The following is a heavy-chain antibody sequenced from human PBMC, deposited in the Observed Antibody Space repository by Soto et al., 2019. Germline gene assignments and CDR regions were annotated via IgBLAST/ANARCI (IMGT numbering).Heavy chain of an antibody. D-gene: IGHD2-2*01. V-gene: IGHV3-30*18. Sequence: GGSLRLSCAASECTFSSYGMHWVRQAPGKGLGWVARISYDGSNKYYGDSVKGRFTISRDNSKNTLYLQMNSRRAEDTAVYYCANRMLDCSSTSCSDLGSFDYWGQGTLVTVSS. CDR1: ECTFSSYG. CDR3: ANRMLDCSSTSCSDLGSFDY. J-gene: IGHJ4*02. CDR2: ISYDGSNK.